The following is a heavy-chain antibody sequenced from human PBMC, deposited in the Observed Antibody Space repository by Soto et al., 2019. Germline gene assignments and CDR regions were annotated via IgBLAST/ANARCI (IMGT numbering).Heavy chain of an antibody. Sequence: QVQLVQSGAEMKKPGASVKVSCTGSGYTFNSYDLSWVRQAPGQGLEWMGLIGAYTGDTKYAQKFQDRVTMTTDTSTNTAYMELRSLRSDDTAVYFCARDDRFYGMDVWGRGTTVIVSS. CDR1: GYTFNSYD. J-gene: IGHJ6*02. D-gene: IGHD3-22*01. CDR3: ARDDRFYGMDV. V-gene: IGHV1-18*01. CDR2: IGAYTGDT.